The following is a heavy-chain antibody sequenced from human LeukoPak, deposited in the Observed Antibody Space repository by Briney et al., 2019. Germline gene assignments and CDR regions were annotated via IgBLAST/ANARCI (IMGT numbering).Heavy chain of an antibody. CDR2: IYYSGST. Sequence: SETLSLTCTVSGGSISSYYWSWIRQPPGKGLEWIGYIYYSGSTNYNPSLKSRVTISVDTSKNQFSLKLSSVTAADTAVYYCARHGAVAATTLFDYWGQGTLVTVSS. CDR1: GGSISSYY. V-gene: IGHV4-59*08. CDR3: ARHGAVAATTLFDY. J-gene: IGHJ4*02. D-gene: IGHD1-26*01.